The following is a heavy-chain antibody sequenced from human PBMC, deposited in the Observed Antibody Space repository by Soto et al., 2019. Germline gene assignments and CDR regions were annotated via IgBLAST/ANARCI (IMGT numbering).Heavy chain of an antibody. Sequence: SETLSLSCAVYGGSFSGYCWTWIRQPPGKGLEWIGEISHGGDTNYNPSLKSRVTTSVDTSKNQFSLKLTSVTAADTAVYYCARGPSATVRGLFTAWGQGTLVTVSS. CDR3: ARGPSATVRGLFTA. J-gene: IGHJ5*02. CDR2: ISHGGDT. CDR1: GGSFSGYC. D-gene: IGHD3-10*01. V-gene: IGHV4-34*01.